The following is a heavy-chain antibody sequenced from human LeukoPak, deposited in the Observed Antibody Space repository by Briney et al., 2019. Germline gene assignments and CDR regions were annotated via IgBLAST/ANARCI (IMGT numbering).Heavy chain of an antibody. CDR1: TFSSYW. CDR2: ISYSGST. CDR3: ARGPSYCDF. V-gene: IGHV4-31*02. Sequence: TFSSYWMTWVRQHPGKGLEWIGYISYSGSTYYNPSLKSRVSVSLDTSKSQFSLKLTSVTAADTAVYFCARGPSYCDFWGQGTLVTVSS. J-gene: IGHJ4*02.